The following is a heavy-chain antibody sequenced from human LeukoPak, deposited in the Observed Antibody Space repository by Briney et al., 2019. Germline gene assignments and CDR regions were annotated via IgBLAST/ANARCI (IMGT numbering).Heavy chain of an antibody. V-gene: IGHV4-30-2*01. CDR1: GGSISSGGYS. J-gene: IGHJ5*02. CDR3: ARGWGYCSSTSCRTKWNWFDP. CDR2: IYHSGST. Sequence: PQTLSLTCAVSGGSISSGGYSWSWIRQPPGKGLEWIGYIYHSGSTYYNPSLKSRVTISVDRSKNQFSLKLSSVTAADTAVYYCARGWGYCSSTSCRTKWNWFDPWGQGTLVTVSS. D-gene: IGHD2-2*01.